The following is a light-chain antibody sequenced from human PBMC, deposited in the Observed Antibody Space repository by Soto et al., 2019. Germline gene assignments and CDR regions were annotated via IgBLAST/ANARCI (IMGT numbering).Light chain of an antibody. V-gene: IGLV1-44*01. Sequence: QSVLTQPPSASGTPGQRVTISCSGSSSNIGSNTVNWYQQFPGTAPKLLIYSNDQRRSGVLDRLSGSRSGTSASLAISGLQSEDEADYYCASWDDSLNGHVVFGGGTKLTVL. J-gene: IGLJ2*01. CDR2: SND. CDR3: ASWDDSLNGHVV. CDR1: SSNIGSNT.